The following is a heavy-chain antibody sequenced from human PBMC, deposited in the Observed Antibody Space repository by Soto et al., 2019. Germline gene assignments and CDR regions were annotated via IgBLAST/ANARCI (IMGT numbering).Heavy chain of an antibody. D-gene: IGHD3-3*01. CDR1: GDTFTSYG. CDR2: ISAYNGNT. CDR3: ARLVYRWSGYLNNWFDP. V-gene: IGHV1-18*01. Sequence: ASVKVSCKASGDTFTSYGISWVRQAPGQGLEWMGWISAYNGNTNYAQKLQGRVTMTTDTSTSTAYMELRSLRSDDTAVYYCARLVYRWSGYLNNWFDPWGQGTLVTVSS. J-gene: IGHJ5*02.